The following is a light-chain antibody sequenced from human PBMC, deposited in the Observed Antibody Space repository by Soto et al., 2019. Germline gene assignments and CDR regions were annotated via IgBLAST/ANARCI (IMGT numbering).Light chain of an antibody. CDR1: QSISSW. V-gene: IGKV1-5*03. J-gene: IGKJ1*01. Sequence: DIQMTQSPSTLSASVGDRVTITCRASQSISSWLAWYQHKPGKAPKLLIHKASSLESGVPSRFSGSGSGTEFTLTISTLQPEDFASYYCLQYNSHSWTFGQGTKVEIK. CDR3: LQYNSHSWT. CDR2: KAS.